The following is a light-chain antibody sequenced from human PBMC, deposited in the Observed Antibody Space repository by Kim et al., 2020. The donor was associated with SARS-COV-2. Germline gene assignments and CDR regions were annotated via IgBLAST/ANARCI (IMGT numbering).Light chain of an antibody. J-gene: IGLJ3*02. CDR1: TGAVTSGYY. Sequence: TVPRNCASSTGAVTSGYYTNWFQQNPGQAPRALIYSTTKKHSWTPARFSGSLLGGKAALTLSGVQPDDEADYYCLLYCGGTQLWVFGGGTQLTVL. V-gene: IGLV7-43*01. CDR2: STT. CDR3: LLYCGGTQLWV.